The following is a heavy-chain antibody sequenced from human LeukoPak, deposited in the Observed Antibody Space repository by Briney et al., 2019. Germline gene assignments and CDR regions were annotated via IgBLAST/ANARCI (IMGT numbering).Heavy chain of an antibody. CDR2: IYYSGST. D-gene: IGHD3-16*01. J-gene: IGHJ5*02. Sequence: SETLSLTCSVSGGSISSYYWSWMRQPPGKGLEWIGYIYYSGSTNYNPSLKSRVTISLDTSKSQFSLKLTSVTAADTAVYYCARAPIPYDRSRTDYRFDPWGQGTLVTVAS. CDR1: GGSISSYY. CDR3: ARAPIPYDRSRTDYRFDP. V-gene: IGHV4-59*01.